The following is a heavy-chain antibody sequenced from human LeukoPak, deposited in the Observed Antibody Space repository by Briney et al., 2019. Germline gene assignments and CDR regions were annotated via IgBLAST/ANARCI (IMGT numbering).Heavy chain of an antibody. D-gene: IGHD2-2*01. CDR1: GGSISSYY. V-gene: IGHV4-59*01. CDR2: IYYSGST. J-gene: IGHJ3*02. CDR3: ARDFGLGYCSSTSCYAFDI. Sequence: SETLSLTCTVSGGSISSYYWSWIRQPPGKGLEWIGYIYYSGSTNYNPSLKSRVTISVDTSKNQFSLKLSSVTAADTAVYYCARDFGLGYCSSTSCYAFDIRGQGTMVTVSS.